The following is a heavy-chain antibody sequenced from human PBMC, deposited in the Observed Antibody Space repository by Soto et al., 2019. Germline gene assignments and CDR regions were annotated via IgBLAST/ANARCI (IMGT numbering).Heavy chain of an antibody. D-gene: IGHD3-22*01. J-gene: IGHJ4*02. Sequence: ASVKVSCKASGGTFSRYAISWVRQAPGQGLEWMGGIIPMFGKANYAQKFQGRVTITADESTSTGYMELRSLISEDTAVYYCARDGTVYDSSGYYYVYWGQGTLVTV. CDR3: ARDGTVYDSSGYYYVY. CDR1: GGTFSRYA. V-gene: IGHV1-69*13. CDR2: IIPMFGKA.